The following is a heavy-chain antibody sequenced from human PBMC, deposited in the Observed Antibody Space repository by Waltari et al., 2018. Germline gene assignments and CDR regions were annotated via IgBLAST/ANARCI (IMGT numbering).Heavy chain of an antibody. V-gene: IGHV3-21*03. J-gene: IGHJ4*02. CDR3: ARDYWSSSSSSVFYFDY. CDR1: GFAFSSYS. D-gene: IGHD6-6*01. Sequence: EVQLVESGGGLVKPGGSLRLSCAASGFAFSSYSMTWVRQAPGKGLEWVSSISSSTTYIYYADSVKGRFNISRDTAKNSLYLQMNSLRAEDTAVYYCARDYWSSSSSSVFYFDYWGQGTLVTVSS. CDR2: ISSSTTYI.